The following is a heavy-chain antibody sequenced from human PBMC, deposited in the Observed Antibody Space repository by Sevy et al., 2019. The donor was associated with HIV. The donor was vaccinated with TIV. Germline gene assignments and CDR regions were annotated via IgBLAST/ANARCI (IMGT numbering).Heavy chain of an antibody. Sequence: GGSLRLSCKPSGFTFVTYAMNWVRQFPGKGLEWVSTISGSGGYTYYTDSVKGRFTISRDNSNNMVDLQMNSLRAEDTAVYYCAKETPGGFDPWGQGTLVTVSS. CDR2: ISGSGGYT. CDR1: GFTFVTYA. V-gene: IGHV3-23*01. CDR3: AKETPGGFDP. D-gene: IGHD1-26*01. J-gene: IGHJ5*02.